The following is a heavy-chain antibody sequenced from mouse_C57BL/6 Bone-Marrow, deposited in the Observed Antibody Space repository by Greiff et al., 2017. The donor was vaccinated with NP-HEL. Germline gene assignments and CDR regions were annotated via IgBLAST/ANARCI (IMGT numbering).Heavy chain of an antibody. J-gene: IGHJ2*01. CDR2: IDPSDSYT. Sequence: VQLQQSGAELVMPGASVKLSCKASGYTFTSYWMHWVKQRPGQGLEWIGEIDPSDSYTNYNQKFKGKSTLTVDKSSSTAYMQLSSLTSEDSAVYYCARWRYGNYFDYWGQGTTLTVSS. D-gene: IGHD2-10*02. V-gene: IGHV1-69*01. CDR3: ARWRYGNYFDY. CDR1: GYTFTSYW.